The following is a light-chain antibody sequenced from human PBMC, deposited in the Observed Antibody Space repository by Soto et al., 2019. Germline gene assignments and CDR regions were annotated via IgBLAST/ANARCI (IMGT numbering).Light chain of an antibody. CDR2: GAS. CDR3: QQFSSYTLT. J-gene: IGKJ4*01. V-gene: IGKV3-20*01. CDR1: QPFXSNF. Sequence: IVLTQCPGTLSLSPGDRATLSCSASQPFXSNFLAWYQQRPAQAPRLLXHGASTMATGSTDRLSGGGSGTDFTLTISRLEPEDFAVYYFQQFSSYTLTFGGGTKVDIK.